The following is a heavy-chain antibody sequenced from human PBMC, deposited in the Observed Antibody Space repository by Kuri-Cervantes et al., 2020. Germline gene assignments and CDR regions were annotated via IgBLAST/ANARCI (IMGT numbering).Heavy chain of an antibody. J-gene: IGHJ4*02. Sequence: ASVKVSCKASGYTFTSYDINWVRQATGQGLGWIGWMNPNSGNTGYAQKFQGRVTMTRNTSISTAYMELSSLRSEDTAVYYCASDAVGTRAPRFDYWGQGTLVTVSS. CDR1: GYTFTSYD. CDR2: MNPNSGNT. D-gene: IGHD1-26*01. CDR3: ASDAVGTRAPRFDY. V-gene: IGHV1-8*01.